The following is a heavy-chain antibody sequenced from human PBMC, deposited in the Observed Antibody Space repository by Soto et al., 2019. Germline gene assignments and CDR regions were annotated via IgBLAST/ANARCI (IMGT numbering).Heavy chain of an antibody. D-gene: IGHD1-26*01. Sequence: GGSLRLSCEASGFTFSSYGMHWVRQAPGKGLEWVAVISYDGSKKYYADSVKGRFTISRDNSKSTLYLQMNSLRAEDRAVYYCANVEGGAYPDFDLWGQGTLVTVSS. CDR3: ANVEGGAYPDFDL. CDR1: GFTFSSYG. CDR2: ISYDGSKK. J-gene: IGHJ4*02. V-gene: IGHV3-30*18.